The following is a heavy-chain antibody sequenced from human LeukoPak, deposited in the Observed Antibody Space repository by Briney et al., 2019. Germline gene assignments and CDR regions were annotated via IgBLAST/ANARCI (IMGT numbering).Heavy chain of an antibody. V-gene: IGHV4-30-2*01. CDR2: IYHSGST. D-gene: IGHD3-10*01. CDR1: GGSISSGGYS. J-gene: IGHJ5*02. Sequence: TSQTLSLTCAVSGGSISSGGYSWSWLRQPPGKGLEWIGYIYHSGSTYYNPSLKSRVTISVDRSNNQFSLKLSSVTAADTAVYYCARGAPSMVRGGNWFDPWGQGTLVTVSS. CDR3: ARGAPSMVRGGNWFDP.